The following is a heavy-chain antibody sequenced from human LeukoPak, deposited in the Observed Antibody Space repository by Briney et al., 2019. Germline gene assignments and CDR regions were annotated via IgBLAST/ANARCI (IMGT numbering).Heavy chain of an antibody. CDR2: ISSSGSTI. Sequence: GGSLRLSCAASGFTFSDYYMSWIRQAPGKGLEWVSYISSSGSTIYYADSVKGRFTISRDNAKNSLYLQMNSLRAEDTALYYCAKDISYSSGWYDYWGQGTLVTVS. V-gene: IGHV3-11*01. CDR1: GFTFSDYY. CDR3: AKDISYSSGWYDY. D-gene: IGHD6-19*01. J-gene: IGHJ4*02.